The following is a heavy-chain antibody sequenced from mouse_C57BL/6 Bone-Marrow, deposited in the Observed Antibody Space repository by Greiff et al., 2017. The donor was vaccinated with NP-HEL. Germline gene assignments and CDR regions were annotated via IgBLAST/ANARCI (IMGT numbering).Heavy chain of an antibody. J-gene: IGHJ4*01. CDR1: GYTFTSYG. V-gene: IGHV1-81*01. D-gene: IGHD1-1*01. Sequence: VKLMESGAELARPGASVKLSCKASGYTFTSYGISWVKQRTGQGLEWIGEIYPRSGNTYYNEKFKGKATLTADKSSSTAYMELRSLTSEDSAVYFCANEGYYGSRYAMDYWGQGTSVTVSS. CDR2: IYPRSGNT. CDR3: ANEGYYGSRYAMDY.